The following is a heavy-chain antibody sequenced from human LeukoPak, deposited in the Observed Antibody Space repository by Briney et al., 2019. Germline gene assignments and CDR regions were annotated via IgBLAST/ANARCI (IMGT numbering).Heavy chain of an antibody. V-gene: IGHV1-46*01. CDR3: ARDGSIAARRGDDY. J-gene: IGHJ4*02. CDR1: GYTFTIYY. D-gene: IGHD6-6*01. CDR2: INPSGGST. Sequence: ASVRVSSTASGYTFTIYYMHWVRQAPGQGLEWMGVINPSGGSTSYAQKFQGRVTMPRDTSTSTLYMELTSLRSEHTAVYYCARDGSIAARRGDDYWGQGPLVSVPS.